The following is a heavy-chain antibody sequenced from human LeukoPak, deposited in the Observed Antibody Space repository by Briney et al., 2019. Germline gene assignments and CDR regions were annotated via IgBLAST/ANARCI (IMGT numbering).Heavy chain of an antibody. CDR3: ARGLPTASYYYMDV. CDR2: INPNSGGT. J-gene: IGHJ6*03. V-gene: IGHV1-2*06. CDR1: RCTFTDYY. D-gene: IGHD2-2*01. Sequence: ASLKVSSRTTRCTFTDYYMHWVRQARGQVLEWMGRINPNSGGTNYAQNFQGMGTMTRDTSITTAYMELSRVRSDDTAVYYCARGLPTASYYYMDVWGKGTTVTVS.